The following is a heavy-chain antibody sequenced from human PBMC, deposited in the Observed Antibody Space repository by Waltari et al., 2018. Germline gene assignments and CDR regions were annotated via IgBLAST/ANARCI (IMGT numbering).Heavy chain of an antibody. Sequence: QVQLVQSGAEVKKPGASVKVSCKASGYTFTGYYMHWVRQAPGQGLEWMGRINPNRGGTNYAQKFQGRVTMTRDTSISTAYMELSRLRSDDTAVYYCAITGAASFGDYWGQGTLVTVSS. D-gene: IGHD7-27*01. CDR2: INPNRGGT. CDR3: AITGAASFGDY. J-gene: IGHJ4*02. V-gene: IGHV1-2*06. CDR1: GYTFTGYY.